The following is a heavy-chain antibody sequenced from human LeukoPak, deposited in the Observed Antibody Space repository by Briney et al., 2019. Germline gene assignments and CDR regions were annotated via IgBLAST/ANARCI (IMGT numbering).Heavy chain of an antibody. D-gene: IGHD3-10*02. CDR2: ISSSGSTI. V-gene: IGHV3-48*03. CDR3: ARDGVPLGSGSYPVGPIFDY. J-gene: IGHJ4*02. Sequence: PGGSLRLSCAASGFTFSSYEMNWVRQAPGKGLEWVSYISSSGSTIYYADSVKGRFTISRDNAKNSLYLQMNSLRAEDTAVYYCARDGVPLGSGSYPVGPIFDYWGQGTLVTVSS. CDR1: GFTFSSYE.